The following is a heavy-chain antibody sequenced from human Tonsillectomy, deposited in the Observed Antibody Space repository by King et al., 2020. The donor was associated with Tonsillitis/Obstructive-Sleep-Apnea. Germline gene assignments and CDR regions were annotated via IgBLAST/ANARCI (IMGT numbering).Heavy chain of an antibody. CDR3: AKEAIFGVVRYFDL. V-gene: IGHV1-2*05. CDR1: GYTFTAYY. D-gene: IGHD3-3*01. J-gene: IGHJ2*01. CDR2: INPNNGVT. Sequence: QLVQSGAEVKEPGASVKVSCKASGYTFTAYYIHWVRQAPGQGLEWMGRINPNNGVTNYAQKFQGRVTMTRDTSISTAYVELNRLRSDDTVVYYCAKEAIFGVVRYFDLWGRGTLVTVSS.